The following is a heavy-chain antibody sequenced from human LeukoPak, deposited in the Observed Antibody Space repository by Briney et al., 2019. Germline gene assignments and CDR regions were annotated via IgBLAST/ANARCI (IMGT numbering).Heavy chain of an antibody. CDR3: ARAGEYYYDNSGYYPNDAFDI. V-gene: IGHV4-30-2*01. J-gene: IGHJ3*02. CDR1: GGSISSGGYS. CDR2: IYHSGST. Sequence: SSQTLSLTCAVSGGSISSGGYSWSWLRQPPGKGLEWIGYIYHSGSTYYNPSLKSRVTISVDRSKNQFSLKLSSVTAADTAVYYCARAGEYYYDNSGYYPNDAFDIWGQGTMVTVSS. D-gene: IGHD3-22*01.